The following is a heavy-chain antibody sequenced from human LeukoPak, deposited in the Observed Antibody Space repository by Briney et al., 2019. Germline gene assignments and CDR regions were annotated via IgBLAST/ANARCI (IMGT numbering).Heavy chain of an antibody. D-gene: IGHD2-2*01. V-gene: IGHV4-39*02. CDR3: ARDREEVPAAL. Sequence: PSETLSLTCSVSGGSISSSSYYWGWIRQPPGKGLEWIGSIYYSGSTYYNPSLKSRVTISVDTSKNQFSLKLSSVTAADTAVYYCARDREEVPAALWGQGTLVTVSS. J-gene: IGHJ4*02. CDR2: IYYSGST. CDR1: GGSISSSSYY.